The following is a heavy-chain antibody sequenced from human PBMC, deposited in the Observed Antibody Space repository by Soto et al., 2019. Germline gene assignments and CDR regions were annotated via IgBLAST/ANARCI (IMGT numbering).Heavy chain of an antibody. CDR1: GGSFSGYY. CDR2: INHSGST. J-gene: IGHJ5*02. Sequence: QVQLQQRGAGLLKPSETLSLTCAVYGGSFSGYYWSWIRQPPGKGLEWIGEINHSGSTNYNPSLKRRVTISVDTSKNQFSLKLSSVTAADTAVYYCARERPWYNWFDPWGQGTLVTVSS. CDR3: ARERPWYNWFDP. D-gene: IGHD2-15*01. V-gene: IGHV4-34*01.